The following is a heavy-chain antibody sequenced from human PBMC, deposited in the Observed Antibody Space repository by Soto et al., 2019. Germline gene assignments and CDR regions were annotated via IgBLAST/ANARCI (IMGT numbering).Heavy chain of an antibody. CDR2: INPSGGST. J-gene: IGHJ5*02. V-gene: IGHV1-46*01. CDR1: GYTFTSYY. CDR3: ARDSSYYYYDSSGHNWFDP. Sequence: ASVKVSCKASGYTFTSYYIHWVRQAPGQGLEWMGIINPSGGSTSYAQKFQGRVTMTRDTSTSTVYMELSSLRSEDTAVYYCARDSSYYYYDSSGHNWFDPWGQGTLVTVSS. D-gene: IGHD3-22*01.